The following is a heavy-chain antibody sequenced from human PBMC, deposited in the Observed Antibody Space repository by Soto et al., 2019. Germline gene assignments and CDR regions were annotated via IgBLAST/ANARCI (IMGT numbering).Heavy chain of an antibody. CDR3: ARGVLDLQTVTTFFNYYYYMDV. CDR1: GFTFSSYS. Sequence: GGSLRLSCAASGFTFSSYSMNWVRQAPGKGLEWVSSISSSSSYIYYADSVKGRFTISRDNAKNSLYLQMNSLRAEDTAVYYCARGVLDLQTVTTFFNYYYYMDVWGKGTTVTVSS. J-gene: IGHJ6*03. CDR2: ISSSSSYI. V-gene: IGHV3-21*01. D-gene: IGHD4-4*01.